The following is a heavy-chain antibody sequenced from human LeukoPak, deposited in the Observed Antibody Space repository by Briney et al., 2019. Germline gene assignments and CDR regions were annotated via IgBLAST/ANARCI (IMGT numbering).Heavy chain of an antibody. CDR3: ARDPRGWSLWFGKLLSSRKLSTFDY. CDR1: GFTFSSYW. D-gene: IGHD3-10*01. J-gene: IGHJ4*02. V-gene: IGHV3-74*01. Sequence: GGSLRLSCAASGFTFSSYWMHWVRQAPGKGLVWVSRINSDGSSTSYADSVKGQFTISRDNAKNTLYLQMNSLRAEDTAVYYCARDPRGWSLWFGKLLSSRKLSTFDYWGQGTLVTVSS. CDR2: INSDGSST.